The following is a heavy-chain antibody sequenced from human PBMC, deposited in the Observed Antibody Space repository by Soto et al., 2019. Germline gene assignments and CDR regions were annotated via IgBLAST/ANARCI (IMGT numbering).Heavy chain of an antibody. V-gene: IGHV3-23*01. Sequence: GGSLRLSCAASGFSFNSYVMAWVRQAPGKGLEWVSAMTSGGSTYYPDSVKGRFTISRDSSENTLYLQMNSLRVEDTAVYYCAKASASSWRYYFDSWGHGTLVTVSS. CDR1: GFSFNSYV. D-gene: IGHD6-13*01. CDR3: AKASASSWRYYFDS. J-gene: IGHJ4*01. CDR2: MTSGGST.